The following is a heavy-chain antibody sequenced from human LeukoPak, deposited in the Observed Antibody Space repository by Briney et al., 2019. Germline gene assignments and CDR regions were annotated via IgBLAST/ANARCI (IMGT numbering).Heavy chain of an antibody. J-gene: IGHJ6*03. Sequence: ASVKVSCKASGFTFTSSAMQWVRQARGQRLEWIGWIVVGSGNTNYAKKFQERVTITRDMSTSTAYMELSSLRSEDTAVYYCAASQRGSGSGSYYSLGYYYYMDVWGKGTTVTISS. D-gene: IGHD3-10*01. CDR1: GFTFTSSA. V-gene: IGHV1-58*02. CDR2: IVVGSGNT. CDR3: AASQRGSGSGSYYSLGYYYYMDV.